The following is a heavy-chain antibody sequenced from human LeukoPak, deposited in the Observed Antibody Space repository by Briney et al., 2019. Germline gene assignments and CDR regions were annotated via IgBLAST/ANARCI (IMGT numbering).Heavy chain of an antibody. CDR3: ARVTYYYGSGSMDY. CDR2: IYAGGNT. J-gene: IGHJ4*02. V-gene: IGHV3-66*01. Sequence: GGSLRLSCAGSGFIFSGYWMHWVRQTPGKGLEWVSVIYAGGNTYYADSVKGRFTLSRDNSKNTLNLQMNSLRAEDTAVYYCARVTYYYGSGSMDYWGQGTLVTVSS. D-gene: IGHD3-10*01. CDR1: GFIFSGYW.